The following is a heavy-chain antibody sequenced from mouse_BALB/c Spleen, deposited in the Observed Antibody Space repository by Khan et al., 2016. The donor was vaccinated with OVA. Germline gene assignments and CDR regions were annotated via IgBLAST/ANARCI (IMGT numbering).Heavy chain of an antibody. J-gene: IGHJ4*01. CDR2: IYPGDVST. Sequence: QVQLQQSGPELVKPGALLKISCKASGYTFTAYDINWVKQRPGQGLEWIGWIYPGDVSTKYIDNFMGKDILTADKSSNTAYMQLSSLTSEKSAVYFCAREELRGVALNYWGQGTSVSVSS. CDR1: GYTFTAYD. CDR3: AREELRGVALNY. D-gene: IGHD2-4*01. V-gene: IGHV1S56*01.